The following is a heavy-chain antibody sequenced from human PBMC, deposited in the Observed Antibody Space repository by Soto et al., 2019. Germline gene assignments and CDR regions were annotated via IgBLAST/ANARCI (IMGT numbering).Heavy chain of an antibody. D-gene: IGHD3-9*01. CDR2: VGGSGEYT. CDR1: GFTFSIYA. V-gene: IGHV3-23*01. J-gene: IGHJ4*02. CDR3: AKVLTGYYYYFEY. Sequence: GGSLRLSCAASGFTFSIYAMIWVRQAPGKGLEWVSGVGGSGEYTYYADSVKGRFTISRDNSKNTVYSQISSLRAEDTAVYYCAKVLTGYYYYFEYWGQGTLVTVSS.